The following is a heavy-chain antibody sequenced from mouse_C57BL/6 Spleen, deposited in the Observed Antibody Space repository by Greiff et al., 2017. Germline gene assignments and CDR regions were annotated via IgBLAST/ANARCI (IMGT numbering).Heavy chain of an antibody. CDR3: ARSYSNYRYYYAMDY. CDR1: GYTFTDYY. Sequence: EVQLQQSGPELVKPGASVKISCKASGYTFTDYYMNWVKQSHGKSLEWIGDINPNNGGTSYNQKFKGKATLTVDKSSSTAYMELRSLTSEDSAVYYCARSYSNYRYYYAMDYWGQGTSVTVSS. J-gene: IGHJ4*01. D-gene: IGHD2-5*01. V-gene: IGHV1-26*01. CDR2: INPNNGGT.